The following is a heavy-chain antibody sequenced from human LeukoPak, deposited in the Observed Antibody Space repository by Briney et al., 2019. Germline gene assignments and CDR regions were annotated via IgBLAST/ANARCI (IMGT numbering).Heavy chain of an antibody. J-gene: IGHJ3*02. CDR2: INPGNGGT. CDR1: GYTFTGYY. CDR3: ARQGYCDTTACYTAAFDI. V-gene: IGHV1-2*02. D-gene: IGHD2-2*02. Sequence: VASVKVSCKASGYTFTGYYIHWVRQAPGQGLEWMGWINPGNGGTNYAQKFQGRVTMTRDTSINTAYMELSRLRSDDPAVYYCARQGYCDTTACYTAAFDIWGQGTMVTVSS.